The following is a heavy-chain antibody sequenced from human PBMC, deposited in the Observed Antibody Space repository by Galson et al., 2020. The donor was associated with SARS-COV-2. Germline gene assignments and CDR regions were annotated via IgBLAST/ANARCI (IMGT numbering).Heavy chain of an antibody. CDR1: GGSISSGGYY. CDR2: IYYSGST. CDR3: ARGSTYYDILTGPLDY. D-gene: IGHD3-9*01. J-gene: IGHJ4*02. Sequence: SETLSLTCTVSGGSISSGGYYWSWIRQHPGKGLEWIGYIYYSGSTYYNPSLKSRVTISVDTSKNQFSLKLSSVTAADTAVYYCARGSTYYDILTGPLDYWGQGTLVTVSS. V-gene: IGHV4-31*03.